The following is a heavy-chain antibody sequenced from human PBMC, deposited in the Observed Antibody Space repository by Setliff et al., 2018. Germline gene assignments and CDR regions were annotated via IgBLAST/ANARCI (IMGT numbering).Heavy chain of an antibody. Sequence: GSLRPSCAASGFTFSSYWMSWVRQAPGKGLEWVANIKQDGSEKYYVDSVKGRFTISRDNAKNSLYLQMNSLRAEDTAVYYCAKNGFGVVALGVNNWFDPWGQGTLVTVSS. CDR1: GFTFSSYW. J-gene: IGHJ5*02. D-gene: IGHD3-10*01. V-gene: IGHV3-7*03. CDR3: AKNGFGVVALGVNNWFDP. CDR2: IKQDGSEK.